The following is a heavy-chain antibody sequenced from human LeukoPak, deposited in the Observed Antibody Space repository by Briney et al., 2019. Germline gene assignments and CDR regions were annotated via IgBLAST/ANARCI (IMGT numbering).Heavy chain of an antibody. V-gene: IGHV3-7*01. D-gene: IGHD2-21*02. Sequence: PGGSLRLSCAASGFTFSSYEMNWVRQAPGKGLEWVANIKQDGSEKYYVDSVKGRFTISRDNAKNSLYLQMNRLRAEDTAVYYCAKDLVTAIPGYFDYWGQGTLVTVSS. CDR2: IKQDGSEK. J-gene: IGHJ4*02. CDR1: GFTFSSYE. CDR3: AKDLVTAIPGYFDY.